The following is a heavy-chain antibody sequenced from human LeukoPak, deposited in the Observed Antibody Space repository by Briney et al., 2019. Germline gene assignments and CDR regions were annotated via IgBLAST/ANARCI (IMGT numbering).Heavy chain of an antibody. Sequence: HPGGSLRLSCEVSGFDFSTYSMNWVRQAPGKGLEWVPNIKQDGSEKYYVDSVKGRFTISRDNAKNSLYLQMNSLRAEDTAVYHCARAQQLDYWGQGTLVTVSS. J-gene: IGHJ4*02. V-gene: IGHV3-7*04. CDR1: GFDFSTYS. CDR2: IKQDGSEK. CDR3: ARAQQLDY. D-gene: IGHD6-13*01.